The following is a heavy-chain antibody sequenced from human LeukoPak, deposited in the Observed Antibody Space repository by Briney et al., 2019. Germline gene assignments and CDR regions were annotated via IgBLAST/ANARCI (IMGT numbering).Heavy chain of an antibody. D-gene: IGHD3/OR15-3a*01. Sequence: SETLSLTCTVSGGSTSNYYWSWIRQPPGKGLELIGFIYYSGSPNYNPSLKSRVTISVDSSKNQFSLRLSSVTPADTAVYYCARQTGSGLFILPGGQGTLVTVSS. CDR3: ARQTGSGLFILP. CDR2: IYYSGSP. CDR1: GGSTSNYY. J-gene: IGHJ4*02. V-gene: IGHV4-59*01.